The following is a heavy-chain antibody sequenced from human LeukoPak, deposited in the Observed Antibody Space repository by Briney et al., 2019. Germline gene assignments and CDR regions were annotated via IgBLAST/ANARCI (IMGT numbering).Heavy chain of an antibody. D-gene: IGHD3-10*01. J-gene: IGHJ4*02. CDR3: ASLHQVRGVTVFDH. V-gene: IGHV4-34*01. CDR1: DGSLSDYY. CDR2: INHGGKT. Sequence: SETLSLTCAVYDGSLSDYYWSWVRQPPGKGLEWIGEINHGGKTKYSPTLKGRVTISIDASKRQFSLKVTSVTAADTAVYYCASLHQVRGVTVFDHWGQGTLVTVSS.